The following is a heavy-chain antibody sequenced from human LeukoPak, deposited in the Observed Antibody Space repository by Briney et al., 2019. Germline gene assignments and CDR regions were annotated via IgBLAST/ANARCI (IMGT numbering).Heavy chain of an antibody. V-gene: IGHV4-59*01. Sequence: SETLSLTCGVSGGSMTGYYWTCIRQPPGKGLEWIGYIYYSGGINYNPSLKSRLTISVDTSKNQFSLKLSSVTAADTAVYYCARLRGNYFPDYWGQGTLVTVSS. CDR1: GGSMTGYY. CDR3: ARLRGNYFPDY. CDR2: IYYSGGI. J-gene: IGHJ4*02. D-gene: IGHD4-11*01.